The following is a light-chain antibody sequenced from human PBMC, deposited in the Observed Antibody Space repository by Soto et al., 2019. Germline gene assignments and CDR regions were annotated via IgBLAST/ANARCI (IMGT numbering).Light chain of an antibody. CDR1: QSVSSSY. CDR3: QHYCSSPYT. V-gene: IGKV3-20*01. Sequence: EIVLTQSPGTLSLSPGERATLSCRASQSVSSSYLAWYQQKPGQAPRLLIYGASSRATGIPDRFSGSGSGTDFPLTISRLEPEDFAVYYCQHYCSSPYTFGLGTKLVIK. CDR2: GAS. J-gene: IGKJ2*01.